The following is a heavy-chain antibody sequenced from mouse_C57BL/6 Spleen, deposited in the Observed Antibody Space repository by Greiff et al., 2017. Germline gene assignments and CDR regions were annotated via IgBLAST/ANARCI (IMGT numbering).Heavy chain of an antibody. CDR2: ISYDGSN. V-gene: IGHV3-6*01. D-gene: IGHD3-3*01. CDR1: GYSITSGYY. J-gene: IGHJ4*01. Sequence: ESGPGLVKPSQSLSLTCSVTGYSITSGYYWNWIRQFPGNKLEWMGYISYDGSNNYNPSLKNRISITRDTSKNQFFLKLNSVTTEDTATYYCAREGLYAMDYWGQGTSVTVSS. CDR3: AREGLYAMDY.